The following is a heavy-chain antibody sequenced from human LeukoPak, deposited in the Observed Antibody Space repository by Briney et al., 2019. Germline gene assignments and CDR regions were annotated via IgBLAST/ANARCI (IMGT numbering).Heavy chain of an antibody. Sequence: SVTVSCKASGGTFISYAISWVRQAPGQGLEWMGRIIPILGIANYAQKFQGRVTITADKSTSTAYMELSSLRSEDTAVYYCASSYLEYSSSGFDYWGQGTLVTVSS. J-gene: IGHJ4*02. CDR2: IIPILGIA. D-gene: IGHD6-6*01. CDR1: GGTFISYA. CDR3: ASSYLEYSSSGFDY. V-gene: IGHV1-69*04.